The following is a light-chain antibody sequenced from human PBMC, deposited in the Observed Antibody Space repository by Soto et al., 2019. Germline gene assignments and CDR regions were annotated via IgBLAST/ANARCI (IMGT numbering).Light chain of an antibody. CDR3: QQYNDWPRT. Sequence: EIVMTQSPATLSVSPGDRATLSCRASQSVSTYLAWYQQKPGQAPRFLIYGASTRATGVPDRFSGSGSGTEFTLTISSLQSEDFAVYYCQQYNDWPRTFGQGTKVEIK. V-gene: IGKV3-15*01. J-gene: IGKJ1*01. CDR1: QSVSTY. CDR2: GAS.